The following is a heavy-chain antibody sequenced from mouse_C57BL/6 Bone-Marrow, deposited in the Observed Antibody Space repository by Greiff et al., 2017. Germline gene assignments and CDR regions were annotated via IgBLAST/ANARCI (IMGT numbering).Heavy chain of an antibody. J-gene: IGHJ2*01. CDR3: ARIRDGYYPLFDY. CDR1: GYTFTGYW. CDR2: ILPGSGRT. Sequence: QVQLQQSGAELMKPGASVKLSCKATGYTFTGYWIEWVKQRPGHGLEWIGNILPGSGRTNYNEKFKGKAPFTADNSSNTAYMQLSRLATEDSAIYYCARIRDGYYPLFDYWGQGTTLTVSS. V-gene: IGHV1-9*01. D-gene: IGHD2-3*01.